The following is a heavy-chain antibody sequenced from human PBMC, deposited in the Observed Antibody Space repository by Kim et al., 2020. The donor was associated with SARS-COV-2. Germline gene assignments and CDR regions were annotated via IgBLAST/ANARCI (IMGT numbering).Heavy chain of an antibody. Sequence: GGSLRLSCAASGFTFSSYGMHWVRQAPGKGLEWVAVIGYDGSNKYYADSVKGRFTISRDNSKNTLYLQMNSLRAEDTAVYYCARDNGAGYDYVWGSYRHLTYYYYGMDVWGQGTTVTVSS. D-gene: IGHD3-16*02. V-gene: IGHV3-33*08. J-gene: IGHJ6*02. CDR1: GFTFSSYG. CDR2: IGYDGSNK. CDR3: ARDNGAGYDYVWGSYRHLTYYYYGMDV.